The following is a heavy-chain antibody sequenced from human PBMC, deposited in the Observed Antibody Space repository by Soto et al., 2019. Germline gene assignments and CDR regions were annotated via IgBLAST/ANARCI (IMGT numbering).Heavy chain of an antibody. D-gene: IGHD6-19*01. J-gene: IGHJ4*01. V-gene: IGHV3-30*18. CDR2: ISSDGKTK. Sequence: QVRLVESGGGVVQPGRSLRLSCVASGFTFSSYGIHWVRQAPGKGREWVGVISSDGKTKYYADSVKGRFTISRDNSKNTMYLQMESLRPEYTAVYYCAKEVAVAGDLDYWGHGTLVTVSS. CDR1: GFTFSSYG. CDR3: AKEVAVAGDLDY.